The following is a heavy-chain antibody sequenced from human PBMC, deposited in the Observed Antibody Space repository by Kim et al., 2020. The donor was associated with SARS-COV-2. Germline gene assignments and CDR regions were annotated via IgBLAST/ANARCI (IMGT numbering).Heavy chain of an antibody. CDR2: ISGSGGST. D-gene: IGHD3-10*01. J-gene: IGHJ4*02. Sequence: GGSLRLSCAASGFTFSSYAMSWVRQAPGKGLEWVSAISGSGGSTYYADSVKGRFTISRDNSKNTLYLQMNSLRAEDTAVYYCAKLATGITMVRGVIRYFDYWGQGTLVTVSS. CDR1: GFTFSSYA. CDR3: AKLATGITMVRGVIRYFDY. V-gene: IGHV3-23*01.